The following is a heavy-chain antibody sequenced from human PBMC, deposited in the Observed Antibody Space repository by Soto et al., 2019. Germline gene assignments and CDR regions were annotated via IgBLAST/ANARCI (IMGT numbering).Heavy chain of an antibody. CDR2: ISYDGSNK. J-gene: IGHJ6*02. V-gene: IGHV3-30*18. CDR3: AKGIWSQNYYYYGMDV. D-gene: IGHD3-10*01. CDR1: GFSFSTYG. Sequence: QVQLVESGGGVVQPGRSLRLSCAASGFSFSTYGMHWVRQAPGKGLEWVAVISYDGSNKYYADSVKGRFTISRDNSKKTLYLQMNSLRAEDTAVYYCAKGIWSQNYYYYGMDVWGQGTTVTVSS.